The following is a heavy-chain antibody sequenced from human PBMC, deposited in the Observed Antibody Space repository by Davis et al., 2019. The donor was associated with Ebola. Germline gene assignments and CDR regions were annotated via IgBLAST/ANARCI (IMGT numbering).Heavy chain of an antibody. V-gene: IGHV3-30-3*01. CDR3: ARGRLGYCSSTSCYPDAFDI. J-gene: IGHJ3*02. CDR2: ISYDGSNK. CDR1: GFTFSSYA. Sequence: PGGSLRLSCAASGFTFSSYAMHWVRQAPGKGLEWVAVISYDGSNKYYADSVKGRFTISRDNSKNTLYLQMNSLRAEDTAVYYCARGRLGYCSSTSCYPDAFDIWGQGTMVTVSS. D-gene: IGHD2-2*01.